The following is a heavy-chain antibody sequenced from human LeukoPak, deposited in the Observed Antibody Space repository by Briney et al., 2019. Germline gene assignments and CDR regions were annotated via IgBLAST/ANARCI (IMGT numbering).Heavy chain of an antibody. J-gene: IGHJ4*02. Sequence: SETLSLTCTVSGGSISSSSYYWCWIRQPPGKGLEWIGSIYYSGSTYYNPSLKGRVTISVDTSKNQFSLKLSSVTAADTAVYYCARLTVTTGPDYFDYWGQGTLVTVSS. CDR2: IYYSGST. CDR3: ARLTVTTGPDYFDY. D-gene: IGHD4-17*01. CDR1: GGSISSSSYY. V-gene: IGHV4-39*01.